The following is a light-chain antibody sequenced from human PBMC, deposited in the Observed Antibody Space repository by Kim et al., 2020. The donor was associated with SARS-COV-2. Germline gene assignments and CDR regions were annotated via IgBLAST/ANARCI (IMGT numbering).Light chain of an antibody. J-gene: IGKJ2*02. Sequence: LPVSAAGRASLSCRASQTVTGRLAWYQQKSGQAPRLGMYDVSTRASGIPDRFSGSGSGTEFTLTISSLESEDCAVYYCQQYNNYCTFGQGTKLEL. CDR2: DVS. V-gene: IGKV3-15*01. CDR3: QQYNNYCT. CDR1: QTVTGR.